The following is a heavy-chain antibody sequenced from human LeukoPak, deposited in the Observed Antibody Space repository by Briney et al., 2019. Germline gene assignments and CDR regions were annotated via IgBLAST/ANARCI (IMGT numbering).Heavy chain of an antibody. Sequence: SETLSLTCTVFGGSISSSSDSWDWIRQPPGKGLEWIGTIYYSGSTNYNPSLRSRVTISVDTSKNQFSLKLSSVTAADTAVYYCARGTMMVGPWGQGTLVTVSS. D-gene: IGHD3-22*01. J-gene: IGHJ5*02. CDR2: IYYSGST. CDR1: GGSISSSSDS. CDR3: ARGTMMVGP. V-gene: IGHV4-39*07.